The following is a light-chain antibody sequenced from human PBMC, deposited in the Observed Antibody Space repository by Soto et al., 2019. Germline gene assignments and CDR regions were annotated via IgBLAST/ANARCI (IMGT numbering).Light chain of an antibody. V-gene: IGKV3-20*01. CDR2: GAS. J-gene: IGKJ1*01. CDR1: QSVDSAF. Sequence: EIVLTQSPGSLSLSLGERATLSCRASQSVDSAFFAWYQQKPGQPPRLLMYGASRRATGIPDRFSGSGSGTDFTLTISRLEPEDFDVYYCQQYASSLKFGQGTKVEI. CDR3: QQYASSLK.